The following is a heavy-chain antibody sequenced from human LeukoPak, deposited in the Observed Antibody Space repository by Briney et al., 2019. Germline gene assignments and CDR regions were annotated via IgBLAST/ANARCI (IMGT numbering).Heavy chain of an antibody. CDR1: GYTFTDYY. Sequence: ASVKVSCKASGYTFTDYYIHWVRQAPGQGLEWMGWINPNKGDTNYGQKFQGRVTMTRDTSISTAYMELRSLRSDDTAMYYCAREATYSNCPDSWGQGTLVTVSS. CDR2: INPNKGDT. J-gene: IGHJ4*02. D-gene: IGHD4-11*01. CDR3: AREATYSNCPDS. V-gene: IGHV1-2*02.